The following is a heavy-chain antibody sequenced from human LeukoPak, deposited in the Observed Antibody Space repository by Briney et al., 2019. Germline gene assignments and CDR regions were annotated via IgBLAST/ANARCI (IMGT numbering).Heavy chain of an antibody. J-gene: IGHJ3*02. CDR2: IYYSGST. V-gene: IGHV4-59*01. Sequence: SETLSLTCTVSGGSISSYYWSWIRQPPGKGLEWIGYIYYSGSTNYNPSLKSRVTISVDTSKNQFSLKLSSVTAADTAVYCCARDIVATITGGVGAFDIWGQGTMVTVSS. CDR3: ARDIVATITGGVGAFDI. D-gene: IGHD5-12*01. CDR1: GGSISSYY.